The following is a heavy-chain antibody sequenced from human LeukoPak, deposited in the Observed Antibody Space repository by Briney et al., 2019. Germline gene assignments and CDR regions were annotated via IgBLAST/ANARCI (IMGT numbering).Heavy chain of an antibody. CDR1: GGSISSYY. CDR3: ARDNELGIFDY. V-gene: IGHV4-59*01. D-gene: IGHD7-27*01. J-gene: IGHJ4*02. CDR2: IYYSGST. Sequence: SETLSLTCTVSGGSISSYYWSWIRQPPGKGLEWIGYIYYSGSTNYNPSLKSRVTISVDTSKNQFSLMLSSVTAADTAVYYYARDNELGIFDYWGQGTLVTVSS.